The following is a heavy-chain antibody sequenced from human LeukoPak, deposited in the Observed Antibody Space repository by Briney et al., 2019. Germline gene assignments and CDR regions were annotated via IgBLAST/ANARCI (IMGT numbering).Heavy chain of an antibody. CDR1: GFTFSSYW. CDR2: INSDGSST. V-gene: IGHV3-74*01. CDR3: AVAGTEGFDY. J-gene: IGHJ4*02. D-gene: IGHD6-19*01. Sequence: GGSLRLSYAASGFTFSSYWMHWGRQAPGKGLVWVSRINSDGSSTSYADSVKGRFTISRDNAKNTLYLQMNSLRAEDTAVYYCAVAGTEGFDYWGQGTLVTVSS.